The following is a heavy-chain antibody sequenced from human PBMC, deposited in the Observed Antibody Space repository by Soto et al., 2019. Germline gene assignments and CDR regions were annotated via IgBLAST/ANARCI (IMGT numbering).Heavy chain of an antibody. CDR3: ASARGVRYFDWLSSVPEVDY. CDR1: GGSISSSSYY. CDR2: IYYSGST. Sequence: SETLSLTCTVSGGSISSSSYYWGWIRQPPGKGLEWIGSIYYSGSTYYNPSLKSRVTISVDTSKNQFSLKLSSVTAADTAVYYCASARGVRYFDWLSSVPEVDYWGQGTLVTVSS. V-gene: IGHV4-39*01. J-gene: IGHJ4*02. D-gene: IGHD3-9*01.